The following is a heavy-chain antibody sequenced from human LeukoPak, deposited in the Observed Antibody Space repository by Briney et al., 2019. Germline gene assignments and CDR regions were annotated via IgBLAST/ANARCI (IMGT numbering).Heavy chain of an antibody. J-gene: IGHJ5*02. Sequence: GGSLRLSCAASGFTFSSYGMHWVRQAPGKGLEWVAFIRYDGSNKYYADSVKGRFTISRDNSKNTLYLQMNSLRAEDTAVYYCAKDYIPWIQLPSCWFDPWGQGTLVTVSS. CDR2: IRYDGSNK. CDR1: GFTFSSYG. D-gene: IGHD5-18*01. V-gene: IGHV3-30*02. CDR3: AKDYIPWIQLPSCWFDP.